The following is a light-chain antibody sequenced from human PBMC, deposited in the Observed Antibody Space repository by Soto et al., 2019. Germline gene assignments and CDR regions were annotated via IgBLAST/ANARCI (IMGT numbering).Light chain of an antibody. CDR3: QQRSNWPPGYT. V-gene: IGKV3-11*01. Sequence: EIVLTQSPATLSLSPGERATLSCRASQSVSSDLAWYQQKRGQAPRILIYEASKRATGIPARFSGSGSGTDFTLTISSLEPEDFAVYYCQQRSNWPPGYTFGQGTKLEI. CDR1: QSVSSD. J-gene: IGKJ2*01. CDR2: EAS.